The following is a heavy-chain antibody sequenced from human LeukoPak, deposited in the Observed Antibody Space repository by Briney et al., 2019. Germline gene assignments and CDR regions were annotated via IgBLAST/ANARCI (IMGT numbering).Heavy chain of an antibody. CDR1: GYSISSGYY. J-gene: IGHJ5*02. V-gene: IGHV4-38-2*01. D-gene: IGHD2-15*01. CDR3: ARKYCSGGSCSGLYNWFDP. CDR2: IYHSGST. Sequence: SETLSLTCAVSGYSISSGYYWGWIRQPPGKGLEWIGSIYHSGSTSYNPSLKSRVTISVDTSKNQFSLKLSSVTAADTAVYYCARKYCSGGSCSGLYNWFDPWGQGTLVTVSS.